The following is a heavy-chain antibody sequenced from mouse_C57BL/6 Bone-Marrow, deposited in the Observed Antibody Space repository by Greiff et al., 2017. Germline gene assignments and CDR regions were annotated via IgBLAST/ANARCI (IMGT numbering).Heavy chain of an antibody. Sequence: VQLQQSGPVLVKPGASVKMSCKASGYTFTDYYMNWVKQSHGKSLEWIGVINPYNGGTSYNQKFKGKATLTVDKSSSTAYMELNSLTSEDSAVYYCAREGNYYGSRWYFDVWGTGTTVTVSS. CDR2: INPYNGGT. D-gene: IGHD1-1*01. CDR1: GYTFTDYY. CDR3: AREGNYYGSRWYFDV. J-gene: IGHJ1*03. V-gene: IGHV1-19*01.